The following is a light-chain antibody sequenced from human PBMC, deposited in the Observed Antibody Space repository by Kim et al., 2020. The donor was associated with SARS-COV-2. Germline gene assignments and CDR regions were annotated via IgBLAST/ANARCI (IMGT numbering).Light chain of an antibody. Sequence: IKRQGDSLRKYYGSWLQEKAGPAPVLVIYGKNNRASGIPDRISGSSSGNTASLTITGAQAEDEADYYCNSRDSSGNHLVVFGGGTQLTVL. V-gene: IGLV3-19*01. CDR3: NSRDSSGNHLVV. J-gene: IGLJ2*01. CDR1: SLRKYY. CDR2: GKN.